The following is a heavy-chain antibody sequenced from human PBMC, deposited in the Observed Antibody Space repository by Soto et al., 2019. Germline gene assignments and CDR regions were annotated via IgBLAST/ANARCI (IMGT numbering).Heavy chain of an antibody. CDR3: AKDWGGGSYDYYCYYMDV. CDR2: ISWNSGSI. CDR1: GFTFDDYA. Sequence: GGSLRLSCAASGFTFDDYAMHWVRQAPGKGLEWVSGISWNSGSIGYADSVKGRFTISRDNAKNSLYLQMNSLRAEDTAVYYCAKDWGGGSYDYYCYYMDVWGKGNTVPVSS. D-gene: IGHD2-15*01. J-gene: IGHJ6*03. V-gene: IGHV3-9*01.